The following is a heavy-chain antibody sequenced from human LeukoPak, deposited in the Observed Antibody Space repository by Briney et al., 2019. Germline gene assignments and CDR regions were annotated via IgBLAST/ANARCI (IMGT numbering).Heavy chain of an antibody. CDR2: INHSGST. CDR3: ASSSSWYNIDY. Sequence: SETLSLTCTVSGGSISSGSYYWSWIRQPPGKGLEWIGEINHSGSTNYNPSLKSRVTISVDTSKNQFSLKLSSVTAADTAVYYCASSSSWYNIDYWGQGTLVTVSS. D-gene: IGHD6-13*01. J-gene: IGHJ4*02. V-gene: IGHV4-39*07. CDR1: GGSISSGSYY.